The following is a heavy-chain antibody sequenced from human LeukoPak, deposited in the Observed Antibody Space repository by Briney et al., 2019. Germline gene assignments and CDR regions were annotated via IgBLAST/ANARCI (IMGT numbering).Heavy chain of an antibody. V-gene: IGHV3-21*01. J-gene: IGHJ6*03. CDR1: GFTFSSYS. CDR2: ISSGSTDI. Sequence: GGSLRLSCAASGFTFSSYSMNWVRQAPGKGLEGVSSISSGSTDIYYADSLKGRFTISRDNAKNSLYLQMNSLRAEDTAVYYCARAQRYFGDYYMDVWGKGTTVTISS. D-gene: IGHD3-3*01. CDR3: ARAQRYFGDYYMDV.